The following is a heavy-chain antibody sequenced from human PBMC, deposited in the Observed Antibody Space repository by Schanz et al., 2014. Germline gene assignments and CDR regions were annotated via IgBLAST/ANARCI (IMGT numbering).Heavy chain of an antibody. Sequence: EVQLVESGGGLVQPGGSLKLSCAASGLIFSNYVMSWVRQAPGKGLEWVSRIKSDGSSTSYADSVKGRFTISRDNAKNTLYLQMNSLRAEDTAVYYCAKGRFGELSAFDIWGQGTMVTVSS. CDR3: AKGRFGELSAFDI. V-gene: IGHV3-74*01. CDR1: GLIFSNYV. CDR2: IKSDGSST. D-gene: IGHD3-10*01. J-gene: IGHJ3*02.